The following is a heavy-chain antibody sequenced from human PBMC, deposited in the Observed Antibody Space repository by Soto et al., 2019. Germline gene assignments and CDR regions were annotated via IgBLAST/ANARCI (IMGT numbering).Heavy chain of an antibody. CDR1: GGSISDYY. CDR3: ARDREYYDSSGLYFDY. D-gene: IGHD3-22*01. V-gene: IGHV4-59*01. J-gene: IGHJ4*02. Sequence: SETLSLTCSVSGGSISDYYWSWIRQPPGKGLEWIGYTYYGWNTNYNPSLKSRVTISVDTSKNQFSLKLISVTAADTAVYYCARDREYYDSSGLYFDYWGQGTLVTSPQ. CDR2: TYYGWNT.